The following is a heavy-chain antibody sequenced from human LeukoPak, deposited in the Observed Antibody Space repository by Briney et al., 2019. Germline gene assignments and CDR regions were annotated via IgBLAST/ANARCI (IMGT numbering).Heavy chain of an antibody. D-gene: IGHD2-21*01. CDR1: GYTFSNFD. CDR3: ARDRDLLFDY. Sequence: ASVNVSCKASGYTFSNFDLNWVRQATGQGLEWVGYMNPKSGYTAYAQKFQGRVTITRDTSASTAYMELSSLRSEDTAVYYCARDRDLLFDYWGQGTLVTVSS. CDR2: MNPKSGYT. J-gene: IGHJ4*02. V-gene: IGHV1-8*03.